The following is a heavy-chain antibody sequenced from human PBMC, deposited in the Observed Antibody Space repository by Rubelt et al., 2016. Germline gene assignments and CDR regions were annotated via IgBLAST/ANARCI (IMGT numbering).Heavy chain of an antibody. J-gene: IGHJ5*02. D-gene: IGHD3-10*01. Sequence: TFSDYYMSWIRQAPGKGLEWVSYISSSSSYTNYADSVKGRFTISRDNAKNSLYLQMNSLRAEDTAVYYCARGTGYGSGSFNWFDPWGQGTLVTVSS. CDR2: ISSSSSYT. V-gene: IGHV3-11*06. CDR1: TFSDYY. CDR3: ARGTGYGSGSFNWFDP.